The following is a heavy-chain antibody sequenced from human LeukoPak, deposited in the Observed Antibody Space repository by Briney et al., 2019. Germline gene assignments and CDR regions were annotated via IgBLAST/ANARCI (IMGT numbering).Heavy chain of an antibody. J-gene: IGHJ4*02. V-gene: IGHV3-66*01. CDR3: ARTHYYGSGSSFGY. CDR2: IYSGGST. Sequence: GRSLRLSCAASGFTVSSNYMSWVRQAPGKGLEWVSVIYSGGSTYYADSVKGRFTISRDNSKNTLYLQMNSLRAEDTAVYYCARTHYYGSGSSFGYWGQGTLVTVSS. CDR1: GFTVSSNY. D-gene: IGHD3-10*01.